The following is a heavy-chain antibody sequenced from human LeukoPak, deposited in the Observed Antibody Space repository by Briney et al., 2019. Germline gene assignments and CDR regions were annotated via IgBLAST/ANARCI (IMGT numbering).Heavy chain of an antibody. Sequence: GGSLRLSCAASGFTFSSYWMSWVRQAPGKGLEWVANIKQDGSEKYYVDSVKGRFTISRDNAKNSLYLQMNSLRAEDTALYYCAKDTLIAVADYGMDVWGQGTTVTVSS. CDR3: AKDTLIAVADYGMDV. J-gene: IGHJ6*02. CDR2: IKQDGSEK. D-gene: IGHD6-19*01. CDR1: GFTFSSYW. V-gene: IGHV3-7*03.